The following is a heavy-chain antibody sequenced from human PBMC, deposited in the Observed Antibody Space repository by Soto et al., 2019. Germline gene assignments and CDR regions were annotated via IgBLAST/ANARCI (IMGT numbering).Heavy chain of an antibody. CDR3: ARDGTLAAADSGHYYYGMDV. Sequence: EVQLVESGGGLVQPGGSLRLSCAASGFTFSSYSMNWVRQAPGKGLEWVSYISSSSSTIYYADSVKGRFTISRDNAKNSLYLQMNSLRDEDTAVYYCARDGTLAAADSGHYYYGMDVWGQGTTVTVSS. CDR1: GFTFSSYS. D-gene: IGHD6-13*01. CDR2: ISSSSSTI. V-gene: IGHV3-48*02. J-gene: IGHJ6*02.